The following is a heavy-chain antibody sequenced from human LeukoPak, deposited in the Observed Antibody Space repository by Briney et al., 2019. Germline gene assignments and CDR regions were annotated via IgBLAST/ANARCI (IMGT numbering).Heavy chain of an antibody. Sequence: ASVTVSCKASGYTFTGYYMHWVRQAPGQGLEWMGWINPNSGGTNYAQKFQGRVTMTRDTSISTAYMELSRLRSDDTAVYYCARDSGDGYNLAFYYYYMDVWGKGTTVAVSS. CDR2: INPNSGGT. CDR1: GYTFTGYY. CDR3: ARDSGDGYNLAFYYYYMDV. J-gene: IGHJ6*03. V-gene: IGHV1-2*02. D-gene: IGHD5-24*01.